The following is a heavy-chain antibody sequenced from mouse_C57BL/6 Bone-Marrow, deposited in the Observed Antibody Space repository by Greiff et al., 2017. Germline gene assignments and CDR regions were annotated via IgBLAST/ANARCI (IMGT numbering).Heavy chain of an antibody. J-gene: IGHJ2*01. Sequence: VKLQESGAELMKPGASVKLSCKATGYTFTGYWIEWVKQRPGHGLEWIGEILPGSGSTNYNEKFKGKATFTADTSSNTAYMQLSSLTTEDSAIYYCAREGYYGSSYGDYFDYWGQGTTLTVSS. V-gene: IGHV1-9*01. CDR1: GYTFTGYW. CDR3: AREGYYGSSYGDYFDY. CDR2: ILPGSGST. D-gene: IGHD1-1*01.